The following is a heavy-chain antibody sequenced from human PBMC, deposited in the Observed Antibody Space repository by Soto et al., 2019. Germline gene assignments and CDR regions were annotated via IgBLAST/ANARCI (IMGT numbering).Heavy chain of an antibody. V-gene: IGHV2-5*02. CDR2: IYWDDDK. J-gene: IGHJ4*02. CDR3: AHSHSSSWYVY. CDR1: GFSLSTSGVG. D-gene: IGHD6-13*01. Sequence: SGPTLVKPTQTLTLTCTFSGFSLSTSGVGVGWIRQPPGKALEWLALIYWDDDKRYSPSLKIRLTITKDTSKNQVVLTMTNMDPVDTATYYCAHSHSSSWYVYWGQGTLVTVSS.